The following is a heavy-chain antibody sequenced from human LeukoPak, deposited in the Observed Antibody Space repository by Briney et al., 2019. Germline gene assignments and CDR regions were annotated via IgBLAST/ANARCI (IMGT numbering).Heavy chain of an antibody. CDR3: ARAGQQLVRRGFDY. V-gene: IGHV3-23*01. Sequence: GGSLRLSCAASGFTIKTYAMSWVRQAPGKGLQWVSGVRGSADTGNYADSVKGRFTISRDNSKNTLYLQMNSLRAEDTAVYYCARAGQQLVRRGFDYWGQGTLVTVSS. D-gene: IGHD6-13*01. J-gene: IGHJ4*02. CDR1: GFTIKTYA. CDR2: VRGSADTG.